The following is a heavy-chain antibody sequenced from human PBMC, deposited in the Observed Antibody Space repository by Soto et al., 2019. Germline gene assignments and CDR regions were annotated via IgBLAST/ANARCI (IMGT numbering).Heavy chain of an antibody. V-gene: IGHV3-23*01. CDR1: GFTFSSYS. CDR2: ISVSGGNT. J-gene: IGHJ4*02. CDR3: ADGGEWSFNFVY. Sequence: GGSLRLSCAASGFTFSSYSMNWVRQAPGKGLEWVSGISVSGGNTYYADSVKGRFTISRDNSKNTLYLQMNNLRAEDTAIYYCADGGEWSFNFVYWGQGTQVTVSS. D-gene: IGHD3-3*01.